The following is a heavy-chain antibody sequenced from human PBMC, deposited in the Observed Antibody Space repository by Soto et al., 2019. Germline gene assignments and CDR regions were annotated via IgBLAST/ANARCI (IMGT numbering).Heavy chain of an antibody. CDR2: IDPSDSYT. J-gene: IGHJ6*02. D-gene: IGHD3-10*01. V-gene: IGHV5-10-1*01. Sequence: ESLKISCTGSGYSFTSYWISWVRQMPGKGLEWMGRIDPSDSYTNYSPSFQGHVTISADKSISTAYLQWSSLKASDTAMYYCARHLDYYGSGSPLIGFYYYGMDVWGQGTTVTVSS. CDR1: GYSFTSYW. CDR3: ARHLDYYGSGSPLIGFYYYGMDV.